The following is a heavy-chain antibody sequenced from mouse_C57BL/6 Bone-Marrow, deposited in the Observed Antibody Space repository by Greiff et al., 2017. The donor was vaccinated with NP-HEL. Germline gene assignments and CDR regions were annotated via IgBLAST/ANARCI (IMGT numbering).Heavy chain of an antibody. CDR1: GFSLSTSGMG. V-gene: IGHV8-12*01. Sequence: QVQLKESGPGILQSSQTLTLTCSFSGFSLSTSGMGVSWIRQPSGKGLEWLAHIYWDDDKRYNPSLKSRLTISKDTSRNQVFLKITSVDTADTATYYCARRRVNGYPYYYAMDYWGQGTSVTVSS. D-gene: IGHD2-2*01. CDR3: ARRRVNGYPYYYAMDY. J-gene: IGHJ4*01. CDR2: IYWDDDK.